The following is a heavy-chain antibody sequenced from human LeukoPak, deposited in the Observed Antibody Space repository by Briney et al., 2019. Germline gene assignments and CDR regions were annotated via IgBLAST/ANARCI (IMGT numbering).Heavy chain of an antibody. V-gene: IGHV1-69*04. D-gene: IGHD3-10*01. Sequence: SVKVSCKASGGTFSSYAISWVRQAPGQGLEWMGRIIPILGIANYAQKFQGRVTITADKSTSTAHMELSSLRSEDTAVYYCARVKSGSLLWFGEFRLDPWGQGTLVTVSS. CDR1: GGTFSSYA. J-gene: IGHJ5*02. CDR2: IIPILGIA. CDR3: ARVKSGSLLWFGEFRLDP.